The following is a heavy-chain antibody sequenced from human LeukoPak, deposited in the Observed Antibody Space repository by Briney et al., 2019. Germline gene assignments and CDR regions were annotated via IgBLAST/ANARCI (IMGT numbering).Heavy chain of an antibody. CDR3: ARATSLMEGNDY. CDR1: GFTFSSYE. D-gene: IGHD3-10*01. CDR2: ISSSSSYI. Sequence: PGGSLRLSCAASGFTFSSYEMYWVRQAPGKGLEWVSSISSSSSYIYYADSVKGRFTISRDNDKKALYLQMNSLRAEDTAVYYCARATSLMEGNDYWGQGSLVTVSS. V-gene: IGHV3-21*01. J-gene: IGHJ4*02.